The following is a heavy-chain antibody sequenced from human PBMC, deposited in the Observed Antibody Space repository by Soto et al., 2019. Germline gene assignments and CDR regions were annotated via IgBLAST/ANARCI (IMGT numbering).Heavy chain of an antibody. J-gene: IGHJ2*01. D-gene: IGHD6-13*01. CDR3: TTVTRYSSSWPSYWYFDL. Sequence: GASVKVSCKASGYSFNSYDIHWVRQAPGQRLEWMGWINAGNDNTKYSQKFQGRVTITRDTSASTAYMELNSLKTEDTAVYYCTTVTRYSSSWPSYWYFDLWGRGTLVTVSS. CDR2: INAGNDNT. CDR1: GYSFNSYD. V-gene: IGHV1-3*01.